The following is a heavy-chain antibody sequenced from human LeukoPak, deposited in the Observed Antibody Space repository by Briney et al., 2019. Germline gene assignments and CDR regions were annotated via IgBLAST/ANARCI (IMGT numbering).Heavy chain of an antibody. D-gene: IGHD5-18*01. V-gene: IGHV3-21*01. Sequence: GGSLRLSCAASGFNFNTYTMNWVRQAPGKGLEWVSSISSSSSYKYYADSVKGRFTISRDNAKNSLYLQMNSLRAEDTAVYYCARRMYGYSYAIGAFDIWGQGTMVTVSS. CDR2: ISSSSSYK. J-gene: IGHJ3*02. CDR1: GFNFNTYT. CDR3: ARRMYGYSYAIGAFDI.